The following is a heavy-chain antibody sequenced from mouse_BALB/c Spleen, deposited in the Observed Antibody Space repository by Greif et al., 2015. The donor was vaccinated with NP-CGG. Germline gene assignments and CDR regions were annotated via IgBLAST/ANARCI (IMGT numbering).Heavy chain of an antibody. J-gene: IGHJ4*01. CDR2: IDPANGST. CDR1: GFNIKDTY. D-gene: IGHD3-1*01. CDR3: ARARPYYAMDY. V-gene: IGHV14-3*02. Sequence: EVQLQQSGAELVKPGASVKLSCTASGFNIKDTYMRWVKQRPEQGLEWIGRIDPANGSTKYDPKFQGKATITADTSSNTAYLQLSSLTSEDTAVYYCARARPYYAMDYWGQGTSVTVSS.